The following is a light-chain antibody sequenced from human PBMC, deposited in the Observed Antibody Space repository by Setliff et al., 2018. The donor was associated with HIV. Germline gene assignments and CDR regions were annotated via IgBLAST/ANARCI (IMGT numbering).Light chain of an antibody. Sequence: SVLTQPASVSGSPGQSITISCTGTSSDVGVYNYVSWYQQHPGKAPKLMIYDVTKRPSGVSNRFSGSKSGNRASLSISGLQAEDEADYYCSSYTSSNTLVFGGGTKVTVL. V-gene: IGLV2-14*03. CDR2: DVT. CDR3: SSYTSSNTLV. CDR1: SSDVGVYNY. J-gene: IGLJ2*01.